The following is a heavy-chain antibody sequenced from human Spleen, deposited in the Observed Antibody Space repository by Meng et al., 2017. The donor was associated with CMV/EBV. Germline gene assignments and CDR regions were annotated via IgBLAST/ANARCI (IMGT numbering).Heavy chain of an antibody. CDR2: IRFNGRRD. J-gene: IGHJ4*02. CDR1: GFTFSNYG. D-gene: IGHD2-15*01. CDR3: ARDPDIY. Sequence: GESLKISCAASGFTFSNYGIHWVRQAPGKGLEWVAFIRFNGRRDVYADSVKGRFTISRDDSKSTVYLQMNGLTADDTAVYYCARDPDIYWGQGTLVTVSS. V-gene: IGHV3-30*02.